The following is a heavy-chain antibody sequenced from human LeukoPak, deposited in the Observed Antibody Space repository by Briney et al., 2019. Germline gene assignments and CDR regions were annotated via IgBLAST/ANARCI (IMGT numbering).Heavy chain of an antibody. CDR3: ARENSGSYREFDY. CDR1: GGSISSYY. V-gene: IGHV4-4*07. CDR2: IYTSGST. Sequence: SETLSLTCTVSGGSISSYYWSWIRQPAGKGLEWIGRIYTSGSTNYNASFKSRVSMSVDTSKNQFSLKLSSVTAADTAVFYCARENSGSYREFDYLGQGTLVTVSS. J-gene: IGHJ4*02. D-gene: IGHD1-26*01.